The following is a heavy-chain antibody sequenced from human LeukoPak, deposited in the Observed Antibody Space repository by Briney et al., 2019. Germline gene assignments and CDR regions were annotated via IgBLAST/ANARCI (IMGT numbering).Heavy chain of an antibody. Sequence: PSETLSLTCAVYGGSFSGYYWSWIRQPPGKGLEWIGEINHSGSTNYNPSLKSRVTISVDTSKNQFSLKLSSVTAADTAVYYCARSPYPGLRRRYFDYWGQRALVTVSS. CDR1: GGSFSGYY. J-gene: IGHJ4*02. CDR2: INHSGST. V-gene: IGHV4-34*01. D-gene: IGHD5-12*01. CDR3: ARSPYPGLRRRYFDY.